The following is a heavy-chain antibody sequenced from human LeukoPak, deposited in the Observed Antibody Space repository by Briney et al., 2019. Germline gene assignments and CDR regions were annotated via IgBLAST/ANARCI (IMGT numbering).Heavy chain of an antibody. V-gene: IGHV3-21*04. J-gene: IGHJ4*02. CDR3: ARVRWDILTEIGD. CDR2: ISSSGSYI. CDR1: RFTFSSYS. Sequence: PGGSLRLSCAASRFTFSSYSMNWVRQAPGKGLEWVSSISSSGSYIYYADSVKGRFTISRDNAKNSLYLQMNSLRAEDTAVYYCARVRWDILTEIGDWGQGTLVTVSS. D-gene: IGHD3-9*01.